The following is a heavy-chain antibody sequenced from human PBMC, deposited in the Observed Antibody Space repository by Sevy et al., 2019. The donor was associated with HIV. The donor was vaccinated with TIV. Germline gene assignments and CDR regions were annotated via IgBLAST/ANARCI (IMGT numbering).Heavy chain of an antibody. CDR1: GYTFTSYG. J-gene: IGHJ4*02. D-gene: IGHD3-22*01. CDR3: ASVYLSSGYYFDY. Sequence: ASVKVSCKASGYTFTSYGISWVRQAPGQGLEWMGWISAYNGNTNYAQKLQGRVTMTTDTSTRTAYIELRSLRSDDTAVYYCASVYLSSGYYFDYWGQGTLVTVSS. V-gene: IGHV1-18*01. CDR2: ISAYNGNT.